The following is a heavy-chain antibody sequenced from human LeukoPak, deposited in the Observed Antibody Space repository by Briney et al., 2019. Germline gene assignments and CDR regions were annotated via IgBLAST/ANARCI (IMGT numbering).Heavy chain of an antibody. D-gene: IGHD4-17*01. Sequence: PGGSLRLSCAASGFTLRSYTMNWVRQAPGKGLEWVSSISSSSSDIYYAGSVKGRFTISRDNAKNSLYLQMNSLRAEDTATYHCARDIADGDYGRAFDYWGQGTLVTVSS. CDR1: GFTLRSYT. V-gene: IGHV3-21*01. CDR3: ARDIADGDYGRAFDY. J-gene: IGHJ4*02. CDR2: ISSSSSDI.